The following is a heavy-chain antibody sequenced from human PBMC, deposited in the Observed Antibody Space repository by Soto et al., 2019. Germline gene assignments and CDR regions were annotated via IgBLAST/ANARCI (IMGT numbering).Heavy chain of an antibody. CDR2: ISGSGGST. CDR3: ANTPVPATDYYDSSGYYYYVY. J-gene: IGHJ4*02. CDR1: GFTFSGYA. Sequence: EVQLLESGGGLVQPGGSLRLSCAASGFTFSGYAMSWVRQAPGKGLEWVSAISGSGGSTYYADSVKGRFTISRDNSKNTLYLQMNSLRAEDTAVYYCANTPVPATDYYDSSGYYYYVYWGQGTLVTVSS. D-gene: IGHD3-22*01. V-gene: IGHV3-23*01.